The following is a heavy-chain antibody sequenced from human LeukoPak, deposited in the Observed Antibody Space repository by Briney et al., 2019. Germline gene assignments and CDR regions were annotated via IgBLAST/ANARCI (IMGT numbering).Heavy chain of an antibody. J-gene: IGHJ4*02. D-gene: IGHD6-6*01. CDR1: GGTFSSYA. CDR2: IIPIFGTA. V-gene: IGHV1-69*06. CDR3: AREREYSSIFFDY. Sequence: SVKVSCKASGGTFSSYAISWVRQAPGQGLEWMGGIIPIFGTANYAQKFQGRVTITADKSTSTAYMELSSLRSEDTAMYYCAREREYSSIFFDYWGQGTLVTVSS.